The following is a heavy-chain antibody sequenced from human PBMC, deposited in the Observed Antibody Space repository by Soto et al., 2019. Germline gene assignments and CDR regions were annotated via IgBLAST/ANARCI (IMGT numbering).Heavy chain of an antibody. CDR3: ARDRHQWLFDXFDS. V-gene: IGHV1-18*01. J-gene: IGHJ3*02. CDR1: GYTFTNYY. D-gene: IGHD6-19*01. Sequence: ASVKVSCKASGYTFTNYYINWVRQAPGQGLEYMGWISPYNGNTNYAQKFLGRVSMTTDTSTTTAYMELRSLTSDDTAVYYCARDRHQWLFDXFDSLGQGTMVTVSS. CDR2: ISPYNGNT.